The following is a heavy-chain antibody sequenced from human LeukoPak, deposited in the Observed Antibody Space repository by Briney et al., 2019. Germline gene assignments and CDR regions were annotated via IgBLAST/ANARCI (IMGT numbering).Heavy chain of an antibody. CDR3: TRYNVGFES. CDR2: IRSKANSYAT. D-gene: IGHD1-1*01. J-gene: IGHJ4*02. V-gene: IGHV3-73*01. CDR1: GFTFSGSA. Sequence: GGSLRLSCAASGFTFSGSAMHWVRQASGKGLEWVGRIRSKANSYATAYAASVKGRFALSRDDSKNTAYLQMNSLKTEDTAVYYCTRYNVGFESWGQGTLVTVSS.